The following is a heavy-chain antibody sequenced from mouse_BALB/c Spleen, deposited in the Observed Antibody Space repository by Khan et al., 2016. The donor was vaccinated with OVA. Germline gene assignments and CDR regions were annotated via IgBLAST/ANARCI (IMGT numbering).Heavy chain of an antibody. Sequence: VQLQESGAELARPGASVKLSCKASGYTFTRYWMLWVKQRPGQGLEWLGAIYPGDGDTRYTQKFKGKATLTADKSSRTAYIQLSSLASDDLAVYYCASHYGHYFDYWGQGTTLTVSS. CDR3: ASHYGHYFDY. V-gene: IGHV1-87*01. CDR1: GYTFTRYW. D-gene: IGHD1-1*02. J-gene: IGHJ2*01. CDR2: IYPGDGDT.